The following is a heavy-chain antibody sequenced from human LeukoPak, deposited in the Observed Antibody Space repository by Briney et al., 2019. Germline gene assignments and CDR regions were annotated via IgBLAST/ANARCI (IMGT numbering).Heavy chain of an antibody. CDR1: GYTFTGYY. D-gene: IGHD5-12*01. J-gene: IGHJ4*02. CDR2: INPKSGGT. V-gene: IGHV1-2*02. CDR3: ARVGGGYDFDY. Sequence: ASVKVSCKASGYTFTGYYMHWVRQAPGQGLEWMGWINPKSGGTNYAQKFQGRVTMTRDTSISTAYMELSSLRSEDTAVYYCARVGGGYDFDYWGQGTLVTVSS.